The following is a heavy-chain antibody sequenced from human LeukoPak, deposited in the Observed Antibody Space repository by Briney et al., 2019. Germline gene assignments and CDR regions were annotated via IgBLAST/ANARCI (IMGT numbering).Heavy chain of an antibody. Sequence: ASVKVSCKASGYSFTTYGVSRVRQAPGQGLEWMGCISGYDGNTNSAPNLQGRVTMTTDTSTSTAYMELRSLRSDDTAMYYCARAGVTPKTGDGFDIWGQGTMVTVSS. D-gene: IGHD4-23*01. V-gene: IGHV1-18*04. J-gene: IGHJ3*02. CDR3: ARAGVTPKTGDGFDI. CDR2: ISGYDGNT. CDR1: GYSFTTYG.